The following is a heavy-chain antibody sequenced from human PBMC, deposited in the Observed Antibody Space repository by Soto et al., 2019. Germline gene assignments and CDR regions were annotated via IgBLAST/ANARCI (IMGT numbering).Heavy chain of an antibody. CDR1: GYTFTSYG. CDR3: SSWGRYCSSTTCSNYSFDY. J-gene: IGHJ4*02. V-gene: IGHV1-18*01. CDR2: INAYNGNT. Sequence: ASVKVSCKASGYTFTSYGISWVRQAPGQGLEWMGWINAYNGNTNYAQKLQGRVTMNTDTSTSTAYMELRSLRSDDTAVFFFSSWGRYCSSTTCSNYSFDYWGQGTLVTVSS. D-gene: IGHD2-2*01.